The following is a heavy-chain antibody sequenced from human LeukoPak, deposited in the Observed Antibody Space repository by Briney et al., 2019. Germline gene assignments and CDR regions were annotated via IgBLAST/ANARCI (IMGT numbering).Heavy chain of an antibody. D-gene: IGHD3-9*01. CDR1: GFTFSSYS. CDR2: ISSSSSYI. J-gene: IGHJ4*02. V-gene: IGHV3-21*01. CDR3: ARDLYYDILTGYYHGPFDY. Sequence: GGSLRLSCAASGFTFSSYSMNWVRQAPWKGLEWVSSISSSSSYIYYADSVKGRFTISRDNAKNSLYLQMNSLRAEDTVVYYCARDLYYDILTGYYHGPFDYWGQGTLVTVSS.